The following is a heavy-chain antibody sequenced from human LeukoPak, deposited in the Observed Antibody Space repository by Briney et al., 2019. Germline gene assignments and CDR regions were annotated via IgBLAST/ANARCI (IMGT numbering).Heavy chain of an antibody. J-gene: IGHJ6*02. CDR2: INPHSGTT. D-gene: IGHD3-10*01. CDR1: GYTFTSYD. V-gene: IGHV1-8*02. CDR3: ARGGWYGKWGNNAMDV. Sequence: GASVKVSCKASGYTFTSYDINWVRQATGQGLEWMGWINPHSGTTDYAQKFQGRVTMTRDTSTDTIYMELSSLRSEDTAVYYCARGGWYGKWGNNAMDVWGQGTTVTVSS.